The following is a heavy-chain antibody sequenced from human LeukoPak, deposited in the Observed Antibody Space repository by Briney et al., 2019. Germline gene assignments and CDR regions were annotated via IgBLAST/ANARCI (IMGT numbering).Heavy chain of an antibody. Sequence: ASVTVSCMVSGYTLTELSMHWVRPAPGKGLEWMGGFDPEDGETIYAQKFQGRVTMTEDTSTDTAYMELSSLGSEDTAVYYCATGVYYYDRSGYSQFDYWGQGTLVTVSS. CDR1: GYTLTELS. J-gene: IGHJ4*02. V-gene: IGHV1-24*01. D-gene: IGHD3-22*01. CDR3: ATGVYYYDRSGYSQFDY. CDR2: FDPEDGET.